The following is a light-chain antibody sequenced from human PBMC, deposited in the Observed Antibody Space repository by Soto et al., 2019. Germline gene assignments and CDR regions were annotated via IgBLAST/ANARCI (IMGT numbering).Light chain of an antibody. Sequence: EIVLTQSPAALSLPPGERATLSCRASQRVSSYLAWYQQKPGQAPRLLIYDASNRATGIPARFSGSGSGTDFTLTISSLEPEDFAVYYCQQRSNWFTFGGGTKVEIK. CDR3: QQRSNWFT. V-gene: IGKV3-11*01. CDR1: QRVSSY. CDR2: DAS. J-gene: IGKJ4*01.